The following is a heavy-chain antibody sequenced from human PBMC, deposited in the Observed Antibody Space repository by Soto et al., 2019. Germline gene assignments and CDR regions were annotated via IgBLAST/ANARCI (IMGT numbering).Heavy chain of an antibody. D-gene: IGHD2-2*01. Sequence: HPGGSLRLSCAASGFTFSSYWMHWVRQAPGKGLVWVSRINSDGSSTSYADSVKGRFTISRDNAKNTLYLQMNSLRAEDTAVYYCARGYCSSTSCNYYYYGMDVWGQGTTVTVSS. CDR1: GFTFSSYW. CDR3: ARGYCSSTSCNYYYYGMDV. J-gene: IGHJ6*02. V-gene: IGHV3-74*01. CDR2: INSDGSST.